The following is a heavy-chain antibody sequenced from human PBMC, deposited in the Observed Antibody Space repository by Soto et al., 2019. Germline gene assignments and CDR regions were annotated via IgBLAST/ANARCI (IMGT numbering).Heavy chain of an antibody. CDR1: GYTFTSYG. CDR3: AREAVSGRTGFDY. D-gene: IGHD6-19*01. CDR2: VNAYNGNT. V-gene: IGHV1-18*01. Sequence: QVQLEQSGAEVKKPGATVMVSCKASGYTFTSYGISWVRQAPGQGLEWMGWVNAYNGNTNYAQKFQGRVTMTTDTSTSTAYMELRSLRSDDTAVYYCAREAVSGRTGFDYWGQGTLVTVSS. J-gene: IGHJ4*02.